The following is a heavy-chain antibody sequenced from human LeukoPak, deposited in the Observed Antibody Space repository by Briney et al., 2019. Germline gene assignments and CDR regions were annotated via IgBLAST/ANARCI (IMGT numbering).Heavy chain of an antibody. D-gene: IGHD5-12*01. Sequence: GGSLRLSRAASGFTFCDYYMSWSRQAPGKGLEWVSYISSSGSPLYYAYSGKGRFTISRENAKNSQYLQMNSLRAEVTAVYCCARDRDSRYNCWGQGTLVTVSS. V-gene: IGHV3-11*01. J-gene: IGHJ4*02. CDR1: GFTFCDYY. CDR3: ARDRDSRYNC. CDR2: ISSSGSPL.